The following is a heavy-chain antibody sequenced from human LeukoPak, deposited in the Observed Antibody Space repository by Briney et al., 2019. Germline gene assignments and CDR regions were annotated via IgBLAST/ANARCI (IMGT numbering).Heavy chain of an antibody. D-gene: IGHD3-3*01. CDR3: ARGGFWSGYYTNYYYGMDV. CDR1: GGSFSGYY. CDR2: INHSGST. V-gene: IGHV4-34*01. Sequence: PSETLSLTCAVYGGSFSGYYWSWIRQPPGKGLEWIGEINHSGSTNYYPSLKSRVTISVDTSKNQVSLKLSSVTAADTAVYYCARGGFWSGYYTNYYYGMDVWGQGTTVTVSS. J-gene: IGHJ6*02.